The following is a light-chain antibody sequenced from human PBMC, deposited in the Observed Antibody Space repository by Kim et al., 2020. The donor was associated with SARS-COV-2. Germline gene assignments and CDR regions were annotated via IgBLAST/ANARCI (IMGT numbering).Light chain of an antibody. V-gene: IGKV3-20*01. J-gene: IGKJ1*01. Sequence: SPGQRATLYCRASQSSGSTFVAWYQQQPGQSPRLLIYGTFSRATGVPDRFSGSGSGTDFTLTISRLEPEDFAVYYCQQYDSSSWTFGQGTKVDIK. CDR2: GTF. CDR3: QQYDSSSWT. CDR1: QSSGSTF.